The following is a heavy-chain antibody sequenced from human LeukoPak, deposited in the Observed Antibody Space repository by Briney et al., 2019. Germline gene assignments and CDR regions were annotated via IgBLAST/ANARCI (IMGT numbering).Heavy chain of an antibody. CDR1: GGSFSGYY. V-gene: IGHV4-34*01. CDR2: IYYSGST. CDR3: ARGYYGSGSPHFDY. D-gene: IGHD3-10*01. Sequence: SSETLSLTCAVYGGSFSGYYWSWIRQPPGKGLEWIGSIYYSGSTYYNPSLKSRVTISVDTSKNQFSLKLSSVAAADTAVYYCARGYYGSGSPHFDYWGQGTLVTVSS. J-gene: IGHJ4*02.